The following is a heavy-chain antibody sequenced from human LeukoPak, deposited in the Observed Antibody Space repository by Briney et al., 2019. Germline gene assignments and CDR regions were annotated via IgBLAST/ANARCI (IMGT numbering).Heavy chain of an antibody. D-gene: IGHD1-26*01. CDR2: IYPGDSDT. Sequence: GESLKISCKASGYNFISYWTGWVRQMPGKGLEWMGIIYPGDSDTRYSPSFQGQVTISADKSISTAYLQWSSLKASDTAMYYCARPGIVGATTPEYFQHWGQGTLVTVSS. CDR1: GYNFISYW. V-gene: IGHV5-51*01. J-gene: IGHJ1*01. CDR3: ARPGIVGATTPEYFQH.